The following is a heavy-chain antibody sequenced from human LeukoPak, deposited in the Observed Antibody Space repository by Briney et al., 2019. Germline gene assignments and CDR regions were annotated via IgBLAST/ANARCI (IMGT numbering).Heavy chain of an antibody. D-gene: IGHD4-23*01. CDR1: GFTFSSSA. V-gene: IGHV3-30-3*01. Sequence: GRSLRLSCAASGFTFSSSAMHWVRQAPGKGLEWVAVISYDGSNKYYADSVKARFTISRDDSKNTLYLQTNSLRAEDTAVYYCAKDLYGGSVYWYFGLWGRGTLVTVSS. CDR3: AKDLYGGSVYWYFGL. CDR2: ISYDGSNK. J-gene: IGHJ2*01.